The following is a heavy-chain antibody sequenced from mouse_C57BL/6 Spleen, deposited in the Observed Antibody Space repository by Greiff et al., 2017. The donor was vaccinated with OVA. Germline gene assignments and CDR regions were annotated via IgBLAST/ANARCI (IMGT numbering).Heavy chain of an antibody. V-gene: IGHV1-15*01. CDR2: IDPETGGT. CDR3: KRRGLLKVLAY. Sequence: QVQLQQSGAELVRPGASVTLSCKASGYTFTDYEMHWVKQTPVHGLEWIGAIDPETGGTAYNQKFKGKAILTADKSSSTAYMELRSLTSEDSAVYYLKRRGLLKVLAYWGQGTLFTVSS. D-gene: IGHD2-14*01. J-gene: IGHJ3*01. CDR1: GYTFTDYE.